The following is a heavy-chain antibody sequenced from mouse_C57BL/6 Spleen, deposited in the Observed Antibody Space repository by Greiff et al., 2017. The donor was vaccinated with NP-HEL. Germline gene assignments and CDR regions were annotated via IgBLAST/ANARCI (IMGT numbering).Heavy chain of an antibody. J-gene: IGHJ2*01. D-gene: IGHD2-1*01. Sequence: DVHLVESEGGLVQPGSSMKLSCTASGFTFSDYYMAWVRQVPEKGLEWVANINYDGSSTYYLDSLKSRFIISRDNAKNILYLQMSSLKSEDTATYYCARVGGYGNFFDYWGQGTTLTVSS. CDR3: ARVGGYGNFFDY. CDR2: INYDGSST. CDR1: GFTFSDYY. V-gene: IGHV5-16*01.